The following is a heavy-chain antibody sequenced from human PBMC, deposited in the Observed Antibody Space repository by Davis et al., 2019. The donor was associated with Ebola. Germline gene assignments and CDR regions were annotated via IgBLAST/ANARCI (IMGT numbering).Heavy chain of an antibody. D-gene: IGHD2-2*01. Sequence: AASVKVSCKASGYTFISFDINWVRQATGQGLEWMGWMNPNRGDTGYAQKFQGRVTMTRNTAMNTAYMELSGLTSEDTAVYYSATRYQLLDNWGQGTLVTVSS. V-gene: IGHV1-8*01. CDR1: GYTFISFD. CDR3: ATRYQLLDN. J-gene: IGHJ4*02. CDR2: MNPNRGDT.